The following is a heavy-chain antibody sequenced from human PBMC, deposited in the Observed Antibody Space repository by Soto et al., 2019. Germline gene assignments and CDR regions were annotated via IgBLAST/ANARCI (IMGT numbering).Heavy chain of an antibody. CDR1: GYTFTGYY. D-gene: IGHD2-8*02. J-gene: IGHJ6*02. Sequence: GASVKVSCKASGYTFTGYYMHWVRQAPGQGLEWMGWINPNSGGTNYAQKFQGRVTMTRDTSISTAYMELSRLRSDDTAVYYCAREVLRGLTGYYGMDVWGQGTTVTVSS. V-gene: IGHV1-2*02. CDR3: AREVLRGLTGYYGMDV. CDR2: INPNSGGT.